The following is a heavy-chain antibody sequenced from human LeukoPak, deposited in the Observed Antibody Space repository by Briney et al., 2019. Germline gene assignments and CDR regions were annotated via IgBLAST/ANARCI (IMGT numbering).Heavy chain of an antibody. CDR1: GFPFISSA. CDR3: AAGYYDSSGYYLTCPN. J-gene: IGHJ4*02. CDR2: IVVGSGNT. D-gene: IGHD3-22*01. V-gene: IGHV1-58*01. Sequence: SVKVSCKASGFPFISSAVQWVRQARGQRLEWIGWIVVGSGNTKYAQKFQERASVTRDMSTNTAYMELSSLRSEDTAFYYCAAGYYDSSGYYLTCPNWGQGTLVTVSS.